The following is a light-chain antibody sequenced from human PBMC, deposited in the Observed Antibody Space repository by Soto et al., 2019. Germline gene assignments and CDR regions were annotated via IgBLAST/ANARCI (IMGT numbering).Light chain of an antibody. CDR3: QQYDVWPALT. J-gene: IGKJ4*01. CDR2: GAF. CDR1: QSVNSRY. V-gene: IGKV3-20*01. Sequence: MVLTQSPGNLSLSPGERATLSCRASQSVNSRYLAWYQQKPGQAPRLVIYGAFTRATGIPDRFIGSGSGTDFSLTISRLEPEDFAVYYCQQYDVWPALTFGGGTKVDIK.